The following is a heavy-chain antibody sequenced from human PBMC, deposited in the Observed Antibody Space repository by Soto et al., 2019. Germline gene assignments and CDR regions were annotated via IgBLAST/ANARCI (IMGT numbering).Heavy chain of an antibody. J-gene: IGHJ4*02. Sequence: ASVKVSCKASGYTFSSYGISWVRQAPGQGLEWMGWISGYNGNTNYVQGLQGRVTMTTDTSTSTAYMELRSLRFDDTAIYYCARDTGAGLCGYWGQGTLVTVSS. D-gene: IGHD1-1*01. CDR3: ARDTGAGLCGY. CDR2: ISGYNGNT. CDR1: GYTFSSYG. V-gene: IGHV1-18*01.